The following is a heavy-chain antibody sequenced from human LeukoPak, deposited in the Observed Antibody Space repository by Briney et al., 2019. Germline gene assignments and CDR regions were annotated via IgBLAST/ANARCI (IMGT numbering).Heavy chain of an antibody. CDR1: GFTFSSYG. V-gene: IGHV3-30*02. D-gene: IGHD1-7*01. Sequence: PGGSLRLSYTASGFTFSSYGMHWVRQAPGKGLEWVAFIRYDGSNKYYTDFVKGRFTISRDNSKNTLFLQMNSLRAEDTAVYYCAKGWNYAFDYCGQGTLVTVSS. CDR2: IRYDGSNK. J-gene: IGHJ4*02. CDR3: AKGWNYAFDY.